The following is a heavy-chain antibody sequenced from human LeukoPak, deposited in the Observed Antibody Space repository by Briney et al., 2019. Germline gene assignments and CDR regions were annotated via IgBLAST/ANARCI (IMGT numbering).Heavy chain of an antibody. D-gene: IGHD3-16*01. CDR1: GGSISRHY. J-gene: IGHJ4*02. CDR3: AEGESFSSN. V-gene: IGHV4-59*11. CDR2: IYYSGST. Sequence: NPSETLSLTCTVAGGSISRHYCSWIRQPPGKGLEWIGYIYYSGSTNYNPSLKSRVTISVDTSKSQFSLKLSSVTAADTAVYYCAEGESFSSNWGQGTLVTVSS.